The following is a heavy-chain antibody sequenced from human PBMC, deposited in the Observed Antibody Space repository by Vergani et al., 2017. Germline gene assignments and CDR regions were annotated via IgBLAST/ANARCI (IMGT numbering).Heavy chain of an antibody. CDR1: GYSFTSYW. Sequence: EVQLVQSGAEVKKPGESLRISCKGSGYSFTSYWISWVRQMPGKGLEWMGRIDPSDSYTNYSPSFQGHVTISADKSISTAYLQWSSLKASDTAMYYCPRSGIALAGTPIKDAFYIWGEGIMVTVSS. CDR3: PRSGIALAGTPIKDAFYI. D-gene: IGHD6-19*01. J-gene: IGHJ3*02. V-gene: IGHV5-10-1*03. CDR2: IDPSDSYT.